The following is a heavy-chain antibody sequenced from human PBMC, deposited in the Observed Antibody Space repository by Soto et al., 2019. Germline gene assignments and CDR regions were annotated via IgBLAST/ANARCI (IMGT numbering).Heavy chain of an antibody. CDR1: GFTFSSYG. J-gene: IGHJ6*02. CDR2: IWYDGSNK. V-gene: IGHV3-33*01. D-gene: IGHD2-2*01. CDR3: ARDAEDIVVVPAANYYYYGMDV. Sequence: GSLRLSCAASGFTFSSYGMHWVRQAPGKGLEWVAVIWYDGSNKYYADSVKGRFTITRDNSKNTLYLQMNSLRAEDTAVYYCARDAEDIVVVPAANYYYYGMDVWGQGTTVTVSS.